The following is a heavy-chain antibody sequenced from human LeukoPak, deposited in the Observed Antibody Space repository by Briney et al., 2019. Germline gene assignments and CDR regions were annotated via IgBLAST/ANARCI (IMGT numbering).Heavy chain of an antibody. Sequence: GASVKVSCKASGYTFTGYYMHWVRQAPGQGLEWMGWINPNSGGTNYAQKFQGRVTMTRDTSISTAYMELSRLRSDDTAVYYCARPVLSSWYCYGYWGQGTLVTVSS. CDR3: ARPVLSSWYCYGY. CDR1: GYTFTGYY. D-gene: IGHD6-13*01. CDR2: INPNSGGT. V-gene: IGHV1-2*02. J-gene: IGHJ4*02.